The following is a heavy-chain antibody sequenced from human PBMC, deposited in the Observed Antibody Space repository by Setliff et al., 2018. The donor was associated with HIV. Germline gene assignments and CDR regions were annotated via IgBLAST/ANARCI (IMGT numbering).Heavy chain of an antibody. CDR3: ARSHYSRGESFDY. D-gene: IGHD2-21*01. CDR1: GLTISNFD. V-gene: IGHV3-48*03. CDR2: ITSSGSIT. J-gene: IGHJ4*02. Sequence: HPGGSLRLSCTASGLTISNFDMNWVRQAPGKGLEWVSYITSSGSITYYADSVKGRFTVSRDSAQSSLYLQMSSLRAEDTAVYYCARSHYSRGESFDYWGQGTLVTVSS.